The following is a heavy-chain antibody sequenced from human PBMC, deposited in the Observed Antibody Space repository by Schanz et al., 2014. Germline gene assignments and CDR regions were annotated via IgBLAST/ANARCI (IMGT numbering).Heavy chain of an antibody. CDR3: ARDRRFGDRDDLYDFDS. J-gene: IGHJ4*02. Sequence: QVQLLQSGAAVKKPGSSVRVSCKASGYTFTTYAMSWVRQAPGQGLEWVGWISVYTGNTKYGQKVQGRVTMTADTSTNTAYMELRSLRSDDTAVYYCARDRRFGDRDDLYDFDSWGQGTLVTVSS. V-gene: IGHV1-18*01. CDR1: GYTFTTYA. D-gene: IGHD3-3*01. CDR2: ISVYTGNT.